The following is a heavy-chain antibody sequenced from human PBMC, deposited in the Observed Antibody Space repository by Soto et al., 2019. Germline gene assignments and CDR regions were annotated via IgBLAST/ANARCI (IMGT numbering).Heavy chain of an antibody. CDR1: GGSISSHY. J-gene: IGHJ6*03. V-gene: IGHV4-59*11. D-gene: IGHD2-2*01. Sequence: SETLSLTCTVSGGSISSHYWSWIRQPPGKGLEWIGYIYYSGSTNYNPSLKSRVTISVDTSKNQFSLKLSSVTAADTAVYYCARGSTDYYYMDVCGKGTTVTVSS. CDR3: ARGSTDYYYMDV. CDR2: IYYSGST.